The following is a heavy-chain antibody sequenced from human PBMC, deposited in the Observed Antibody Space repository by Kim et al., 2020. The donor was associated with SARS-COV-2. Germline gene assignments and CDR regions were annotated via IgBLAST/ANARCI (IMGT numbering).Heavy chain of an antibody. V-gene: IGHV3-23*01. J-gene: IGHJ2*01. CDR1: GVTFSYYG. CDR3: AKSTAPTGLWYFDL. Sequence: GGSLRLSCAASGVTFSYYGMNWVRKAPGQGREWGAQILGSAGTTKDADSVKGRFTISSYNSKNTLYLQMNSLRGDDTAVYYCAKSTAPTGLWYFDLWGRGNQVTVSS. D-gene: IGHD2-8*02. CDR2: ILGSAGTT.